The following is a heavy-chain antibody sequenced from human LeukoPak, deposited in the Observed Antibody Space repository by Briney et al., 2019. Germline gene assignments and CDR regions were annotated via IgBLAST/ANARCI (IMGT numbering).Heavy chain of an antibody. CDR3: ARVGELFVWFDP. V-gene: IGHV4-59*01. J-gene: IGHJ5*02. D-gene: IGHD3-10*01. Sequence: SGTLSLTCTVSGGSISSYYWSWIRQPPGKGLEWIGYIYYSGSTNYNPSLKSRVTISVDTSKNQFSLKLSSVTAADTAVYYCARVGELFVWFDPWGQGTLVTVSS. CDR2: IYYSGST. CDR1: GGSISSYY.